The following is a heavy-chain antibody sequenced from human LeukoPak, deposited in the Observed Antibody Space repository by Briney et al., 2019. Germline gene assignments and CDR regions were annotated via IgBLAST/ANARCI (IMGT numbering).Heavy chain of an antibody. CDR1: GGTFSSYA. V-gene: IGHV1-69*13. D-gene: IGHD4-17*01. Sequence: GASVKVSCKASGGTFSSYAISWVRQAPGQGLEWMGGIIPIFGTANYAQKFQGRVTITADESTSTAYMELSSLRSEDTAVYYCAREGFDHGDLDNWGQGTLVTVSS. CDR2: IIPIFGTA. CDR3: AREGFDHGDLDN. J-gene: IGHJ4*02.